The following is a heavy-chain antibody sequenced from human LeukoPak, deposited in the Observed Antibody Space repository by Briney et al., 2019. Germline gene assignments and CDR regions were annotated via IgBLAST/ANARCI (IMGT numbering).Heavy chain of an antibody. V-gene: IGHV4-59*01. Sequence: SETLSLTCTVPGGSISSYYWSWIRQPPGKGLEWIGYVYYSGITNYNPSLKSRVTISVDTSKNQFSLKLSSVTAADTAVYYCARGGTKTTIDYWGQGTLVTVSS. D-gene: IGHD1-7*01. CDR1: GGSISSYY. CDR3: ARGGTKTTIDY. J-gene: IGHJ4*02. CDR2: VYYSGIT.